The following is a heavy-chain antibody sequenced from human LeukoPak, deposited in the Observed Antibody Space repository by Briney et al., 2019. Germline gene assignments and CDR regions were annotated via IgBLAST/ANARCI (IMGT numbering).Heavy chain of an antibody. CDR1: GYSFTSYW. D-gene: IGHD1-26*01. V-gene: IGHV5-51*01. CDR3: ARRVVGATTLIWFDP. Sequence: GESLKISCKGSGYSFTSYWIGWVRQMPGKGLEWMGIIYPGDSDTRYSPSFQGQVTISADKSISTAYLQWSSLKASDTAMYYCARRVVGATTLIWFDPWGQGTLDTVSS. CDR2: IYPGDSDT. J-gene: IGHJ5*02.